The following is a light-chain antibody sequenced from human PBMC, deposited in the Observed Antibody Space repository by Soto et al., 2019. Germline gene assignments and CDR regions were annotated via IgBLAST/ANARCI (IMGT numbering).Light chain of an antibody. V-gene: IGLV2-23*01. J-gene: IGLJ1*01. CDR2: EGT. CDR3: CSYAGNNIFV. CDR1: SSDVGTYYF. Sequence: QSALTQPPSVSAAPVQKVTISCTGSSSDVGTYYFVSWYQQHPGKVPKLMIYEGTKRPSGVSDRFSGSKSGNTASMTISGLQAEDEANYYCCSYAGNNIFVFGTGTKVTVL.